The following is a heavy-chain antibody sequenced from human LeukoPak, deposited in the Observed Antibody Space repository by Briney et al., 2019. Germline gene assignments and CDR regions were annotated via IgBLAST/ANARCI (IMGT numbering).Heavy chain of an antibody. Sequence: ASVKVSFKCSGYTFTRYDINWVRQATGQGLEGMGWMNPNSRTTGYAQKFQGRVTMNRNTSISTASMELSSLRSEDTAVYYCARAGSKRGARVHARRIAYWGQGTLVTVPS. V-gene: IGHV1-8*01. CDR2: MNPNSRTT. CDR1: GYTFTRYD. J-gene: IGHJ4*02. CDR3: ARAGSKRGARVHARRIAY. D-gene: IGHD1-26*01.